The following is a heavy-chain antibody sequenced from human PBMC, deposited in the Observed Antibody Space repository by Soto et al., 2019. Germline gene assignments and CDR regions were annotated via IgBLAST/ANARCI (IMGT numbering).Heavy chain of an antibody. CDR1: GYSFSSYW. CDR3: ARNSLRGSGSGGEGAGSYYYYGMDV. V-gene: IGHV5-51*01. D-gene: IGHD3-10*01. Sequence: PGESLKISCKGSGYSFSSYWIGWVRQMPGKGLEWMGIIYPDDSDTRYSPSFQGQVTISADKSTSTAYLEWSSLKASDTAMYYCARNSLRGSGSGGEGAGSYYYYGMDVWGQGTTVTVSS. CDR2: IYPDDSDT. J-gene: IGHJ6*02.